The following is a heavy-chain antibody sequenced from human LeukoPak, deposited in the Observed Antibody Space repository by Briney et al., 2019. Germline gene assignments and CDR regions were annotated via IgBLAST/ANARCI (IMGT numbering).Heavy chain of an antibody. V-gene: IGHV3-7*01. CDR3: ARDDIVVAPAAIYSYGMDV. CDR2: IKQDGSEK. J-gene: IGHJ6*02. Sequence: GGSLRLSCTASGFTFSIYSLNWVRQAPGKGLEWVANIKQDGSEKYYVDSVKGRFTISRDNAKNSLYLQMNSLRAEDTAVYYCARDDIVVAPAAIYSYGMDVWGQGTTVTVSS. CDR1: GFTFSIYS. D-gene: IGHD2-2*01.